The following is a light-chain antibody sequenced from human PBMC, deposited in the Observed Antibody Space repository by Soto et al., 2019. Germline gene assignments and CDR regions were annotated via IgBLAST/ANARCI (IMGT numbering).Light chain of an antibody. CDR2: DAS. CDR3: QQRSNFWIT. CDR1: QSVSSY. Sequence: EIVLTQSPATLSLSPGERATLSCRASQSVSSYLAWYQQKPGQAPRLLIYDASNRATGIPARFSGSGSGTDFTLTISSLEPEDFAVYYCQQRSNFWITFGPGTKVDIK. J-gene: IGKJ3*01. V-gene: IGKV3-11*01.